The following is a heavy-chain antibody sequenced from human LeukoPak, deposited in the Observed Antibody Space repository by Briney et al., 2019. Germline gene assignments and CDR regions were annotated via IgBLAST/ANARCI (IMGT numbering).Heavy chain of an antibody. D-gene: IGHD2-2*01. V-gene: IGHV3-23*01. J-gene: IGHJ5*02. CDR3: AKESGSTHSYNWFDP. CDR2: ISDNGALT. CDR1: GFIFSNYA. Sequence: PGGSLRLSCAASGFIFSNYAMTWLRQVPGKGLECVSGISDNGALTYYADSVKGRFTISRDNSKNTVYLLMSSLRAEDTAIYYCAKESGSTHSYNWFDPWGQGTLVTVSS.